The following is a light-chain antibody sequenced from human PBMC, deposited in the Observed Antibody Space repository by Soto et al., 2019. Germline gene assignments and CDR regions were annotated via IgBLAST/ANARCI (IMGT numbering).Light chain of an antibody. V-gene: IGKV3-15*01. Sequence: IVMTQSPATLSVSPGEKATLSCRASQTVYNNLAWYQQKPGQAPRLLAYFASTRATGIPARVSGSGSGTEFSLSVSSLQSEDFALYYCQQDTAWPLTFGGGTKVE. CDR3: QQDTAWPLT. CDR1: QTVYNN. CDR2: FAS. J-gene: IGKJ4*01.